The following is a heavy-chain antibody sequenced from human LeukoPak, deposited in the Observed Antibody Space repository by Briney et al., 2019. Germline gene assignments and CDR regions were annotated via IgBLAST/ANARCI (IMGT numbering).Heavy chain of an antibody. CDR2: INPNSGGT. CDR1: GYTFTGYY. V-gene: IGHV1-2*02. J-gene: IGHJ6*02. Sequence: ASVKVSCKASGYTFTGYYMHWVRQAPGQGLEWMGWINPNSGGTNYAQKFQGRVTMTRDTSISTAYMELSRLRSDDTAVYYCARARITMVRGVARYYGMDVWGQGTTVTVSS. CDR3: ARARITMVRGVARYYGMDV. D-gene: IGHD3-10*01.